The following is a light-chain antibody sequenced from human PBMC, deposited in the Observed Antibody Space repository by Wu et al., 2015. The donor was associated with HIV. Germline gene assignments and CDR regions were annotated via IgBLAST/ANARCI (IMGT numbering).Light chain of an antibody. CDR1: QSVSSY. V-gene: IGKV3-11*01. J-gene: IGKJ4*01. CDR3: QYYGTALLT. Sequence: EIVLTQSPATLSLSPGERATLSCRASQSVSSYLAWYQQKPGQAPRLLIYDASNRATGIPARFSGSGSGTDFTLTISSLEPEDFAVYYCQYYGTALLTFGGGTKVEIK. CDR2: DAS.